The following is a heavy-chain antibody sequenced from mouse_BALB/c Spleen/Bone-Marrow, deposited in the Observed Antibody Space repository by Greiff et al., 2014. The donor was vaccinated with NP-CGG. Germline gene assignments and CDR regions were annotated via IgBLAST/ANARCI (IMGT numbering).Heavy chain of an antibody. J-gene: IGHJ2*01. CDR1: GYSITSDYV. CDR3: TRGTGFDY. CDR2: ISYSGST. V-gene: IGHV3-2*02. Sequence: VQLKESGPGLVKPSQSLSLTCTVTGYSITSDYVWNWIRKFSGNKVEWMGFISYSGSTSYNPSLRSRISITRDTSKNQFLLQLNSVTTEDTATYYCTRGTGFDYWGQGTALTVSS. D-gene: IGHD3-3*01.